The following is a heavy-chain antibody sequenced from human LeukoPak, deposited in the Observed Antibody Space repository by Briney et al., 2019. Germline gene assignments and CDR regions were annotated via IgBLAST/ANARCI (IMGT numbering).Heavy chain of an antibody. J-gene: IGHJ4*02. V-gene: IGHV3-30*02. CDR1: GFTFSSYG. CDR3: AKTSSLIGSSLGY. Sequence: PGGSLRLSCAASGFTFSSYGMHWVRQAPGKGLEWVAFIRYDGSNKYYADSVKGRFTISRDNAKNSLYLQMNSLRAEDTTLYYCAKTSSLIGSSLGYWGQGTLVTVSS. CDR2: IRYDGSNK. D-gene: IGHD2-2*01.